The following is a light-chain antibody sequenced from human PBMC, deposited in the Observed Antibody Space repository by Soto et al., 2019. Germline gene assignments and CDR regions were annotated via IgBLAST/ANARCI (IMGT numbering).Light chain of an antibody. J-gene: IGKJ2*01. CDR3: QQYNSPVT. CDR2: KAS. CDR1: QSISSW. V-gene: IGKV1-5*03. Sequence: DIQMTQSPSTLSASVGDRVTITCRASQSISSWLAWYQQKPGKAPKLLIYKASSLESGVPSSFSGSGSGTEFTLTISSLQPDDFATYYCQQYNSPVTVGQGTKLEIK.